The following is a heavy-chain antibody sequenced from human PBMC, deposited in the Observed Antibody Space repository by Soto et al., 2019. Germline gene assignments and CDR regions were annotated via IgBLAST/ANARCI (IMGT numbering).Heavy chain of an antibody. Sequence: ASVKVFCKASGYTFTSYAMHWVRQAPGQRLEWMGWINAGNGNTKYSQKFQGRVTITRDTSASTAYMELSSLRSEDTAVYYCARRGSGWYVEWFGPWGQGTLVTVSS. V-gene: IGHV1-3*01. CDR3: ARRGSGWYVEWFGP. J-gene: IGHJ5*02. D-gene: IGHD6-19*01. CDR1: GYTFTSYA. CDR2: INAGNGNT.